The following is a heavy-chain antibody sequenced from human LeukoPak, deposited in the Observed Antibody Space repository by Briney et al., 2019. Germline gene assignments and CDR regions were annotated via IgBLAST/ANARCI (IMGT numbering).Heavy chain of an antibody. Sequence: GRTLRLSCAASGFTFNNYGMHWVRQAPGKGLERVAIMWADGYTYHYADSVRGRFTVSRDNSKNTVYLQMNSLEAEDTAVYYCAKKGGTGWSENWFDPWGQGTLVTVSS. J-gene: IGHJ5*02. CDR3: AKKGGTGWSENWFDP. CDR1: GFTFNNYG. CDR2: MWADGYTY. V-gene: IGHV3-33*06. D-gene: IGHD6-19*01.